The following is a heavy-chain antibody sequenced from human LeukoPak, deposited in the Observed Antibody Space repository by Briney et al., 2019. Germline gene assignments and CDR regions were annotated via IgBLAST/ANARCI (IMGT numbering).Heavy chain of an antibody. V-gene: IGHV1-8*01. D-gene: IGHD3-10*01. CDR2: MNPNSGNT. Sequence: ASVKVSCKASGYTFTSYDINWVRQATGQGLEWMGWMNPNSGNTGYAQKFQGRVTMTRNTSISTAYMELSSLRSEDTAVYYCARGRGSGSYYSNNYYYYMDVWGKGTTVTISS. J-gene: IGHJ6*03. CDR3: ARGRGSGSYYSNNYYYYMDV. CDR1: GYTFTSYD.